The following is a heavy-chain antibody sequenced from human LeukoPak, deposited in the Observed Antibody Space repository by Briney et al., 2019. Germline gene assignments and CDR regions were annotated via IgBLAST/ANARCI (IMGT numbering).Heavy chain of an antibody. V-gene: IGHV3-7*01. CDR1: GFTFSDYW. Sequence: PGGSLRLSCAVSGFTFSDYWMRWVRQAPGKGLAWVASINKDGSEVQYVGSVKGRFTISRDNARNLVYPQMTSLGAEDTAVYYCATYTQHFGAPGTDYWGLGTLVTVSS. D-gene: IGHD3-10*01. J-gene: IGHJ4*02. CDR3: ATYTQHFGAPGTDY. CDR2: INKDGSEV.